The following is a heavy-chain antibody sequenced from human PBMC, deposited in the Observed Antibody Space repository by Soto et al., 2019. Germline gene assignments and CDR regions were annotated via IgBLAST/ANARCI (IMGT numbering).Heavy chain of an antibody. V-gene: IGHV4-59*01. J-gene: IGHJ4*02. CDR2: IYYSGST. CDR1: GGSISSYY. CDR3: ARVGTYYDYIWGSYRQTTNEIQFDY. D-gene: IGHD3-16*02. Sequence: SETLSLTCTVSGGSISSYYWSWIRQPPGKGLEWIGYIYYSGSTNYNPSLKSRVTISVDTSKNQFSLKLSSVTAADTAVYYCARVGTYYDYIWGSYRQTTNEIQFDYWGQGTLVTVSS.